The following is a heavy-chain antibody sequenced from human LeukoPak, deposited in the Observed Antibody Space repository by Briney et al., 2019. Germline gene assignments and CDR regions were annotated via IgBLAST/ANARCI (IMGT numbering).Heavy chain of an antibody. CDR3: ARDHCSSTSCNFNWFDP. CDR1: GGSISSYY. J-gene: IGHJ5*02. V-gene: IGHV4-4*07. D-gene: IGHD2-2*01. CDR2: IYTSGST. Sequence: KPSETLSLTCTVSGGSISSYYWSWIRQPAGKGLEWIGRIYTSGSTNYNPSLKSRVTISVDTSKNQFSLKLSSVTAADTAVYYCARDHCSSTSCNFNWFDPWGQGTLVTVSS.